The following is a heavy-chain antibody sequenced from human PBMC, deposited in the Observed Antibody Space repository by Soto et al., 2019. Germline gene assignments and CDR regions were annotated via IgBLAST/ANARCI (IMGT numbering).Heavy chain of an antibody. CDR2: ISPTGRTI. V-gene: IGHV3-11*01. Sequence: QVQLVESGGGLVKPGGSLRLSCVASGFTFSDYYITWLRQAPGEGLEWLSYISPTGRTISYADSVKGRFTISRDNAENSLSLQMYNLRVDDTAVYYCARSPTRLSSVSSYYMDVWGKGTTVTVSS. CDR3: ARSPTRLSSVSSYYMDV. J-gene: IGHJ6*03. CDR1: GFTFSDYY. D-gene: IGHD3-10*02.